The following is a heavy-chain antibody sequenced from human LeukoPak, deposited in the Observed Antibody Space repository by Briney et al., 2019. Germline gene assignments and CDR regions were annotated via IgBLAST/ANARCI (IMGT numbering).Heavy chain of an antibody. CDR3: ARGSLTGYDSSGYITPARFDL. Sequence: PGRSLRLSCAASGFIFSSYEMHWVRQAPGKGLEWVSYITSSRSILHYADSVKGRFTISRDNAKNSLYLQMNTLRAEDTAIYYCARGSLTGYDSSGYITPARFDLWGQGTPVTVSS. J-gene: IGHJ4*02. CDR2: ITSSRSIL. CDR1: GFIFSSYE. D-gene: IGHD3-22*01. V-gene: IGHV3-48*03.